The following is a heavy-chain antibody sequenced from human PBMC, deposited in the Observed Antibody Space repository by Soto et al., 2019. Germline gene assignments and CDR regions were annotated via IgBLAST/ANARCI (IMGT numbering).Heavy chain of an antibody. D-gene: IGHD6-13*01. Sequence: QVQLVQSGAEVKKPGSSVKVSCKASGDTFSSYAISWVRQAPGQGLEWMGGIIPIFGTANYAQKFQGRVTITADESTSTAYMELSSLRSEDTAVYYWARPNSSSGEHYYYYGMDVWGQGTTVTVSS. V-gene: IGHV1-69*12. CDR3: ARPNSSSGEHYYYYGMDV. CDR2: IIPIFGTA. J-gene: IGHJ6*02. CDR1: GDTFSSYA.